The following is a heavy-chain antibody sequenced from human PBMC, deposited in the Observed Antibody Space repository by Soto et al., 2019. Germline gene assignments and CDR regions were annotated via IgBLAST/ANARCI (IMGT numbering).Heavy chain of an antibody. D-gene: IGHD2-8*02. CDR2: ILVDGRT. J-gene: IGHJ3*02. CDR1: GFICSSYD. CDR3: AKATATGGGAFDI. V-gene: IGHV3-23*01. Sequence: LRLSCAASGFICSSYDMSWVRQAPGKGLEWVSTILVDGRTFYVDSVKGRFTISRDTSKNTVYLQMNSLTAGDTALYYCAKATATGGGAFDICGQGTMVTVSS.